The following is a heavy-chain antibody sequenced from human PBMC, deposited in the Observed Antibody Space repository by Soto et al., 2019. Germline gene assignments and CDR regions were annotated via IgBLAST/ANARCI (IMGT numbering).Heavy chain of an antibody. V-gene: IGHV3-9*01. D-gene: IGHD2-15*01. J-gene: IGHJ3*02. CDR3: AKDGSGYCSGGSCYGRERAFDI. Sequence: EVQLVESGGGLVQPGRSLRLSCAASGFTFDDYAMHWVRQAPGKGLEWVSGISWHSGRIGYADSVKGRFTISRDNAKNSLYLQMNSLRAEDTALYYCAKDGSGYCSGGSCYGRERAFDIWGQGTMVTVSS. CDR1: GFTFDDYA. CDR2: ISWHSGRI.